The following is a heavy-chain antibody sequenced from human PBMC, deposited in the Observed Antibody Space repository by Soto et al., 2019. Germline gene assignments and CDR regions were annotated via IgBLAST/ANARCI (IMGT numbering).Heavy chain of an antibody. V-gene: IGHV1-2*02. CDR2: INPNSGGT. D-gene: IGHD5-18*01. CDR3: AIRGYSYGYTDYYGMDV. Sequence: GASVKVSCKASGYTFTGYYVHWVRQAPGQGLEWMGWINPNSGGTNYAQKFQGRVTMTRDTSISTAYMELSRLRSDDTAVYYCAIRGYSYGYTDYYGMDVWGQGTTVTVSS. CDR1: GYTFTGYY. J-gene: IGHJ6*02.